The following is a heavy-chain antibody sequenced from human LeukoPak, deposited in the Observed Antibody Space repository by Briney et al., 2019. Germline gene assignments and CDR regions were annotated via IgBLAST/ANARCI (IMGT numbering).Heavy chain of an antibody. CDR1: GGSMSTYY. CDR2: MYSSGST. D-gene: IGHD6-19*01. CDR3: ARAQQWLVPYFLDY. J-gene: IGHJ4*02. Sequence: PSETLSLTCTVSGGSMSTYYWGWTRHSPGKGREWIGNMYSSGSTNYNPYHESRVTISIDSSRNQFSLRVNAVPAADTAIYYCARAQQWLVPYFLDYWGQGTLLTVSS. V-gene: IGHV4-59*01.